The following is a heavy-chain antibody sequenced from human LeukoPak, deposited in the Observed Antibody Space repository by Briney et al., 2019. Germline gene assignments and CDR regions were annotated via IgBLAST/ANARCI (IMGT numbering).Heavy chain of an antibody. CDR2: IYTSGGS. Sequence: SETLSLTCTVSGGFIASYSWSWIRQPAGKGLGWIGRIYTSGGSDYNPSPKSRVTMSLDTSKNQFYLKMTSVTAADTAVYYCARGPSGYYYGWGQGILVTVSS. V-gene: IGHV4-4*07. CDR1: GGFIASYS. CDR3: ARGPSGYYYG. D-gene: IGHD3-22*01. J-gene: IGHJ4*02.